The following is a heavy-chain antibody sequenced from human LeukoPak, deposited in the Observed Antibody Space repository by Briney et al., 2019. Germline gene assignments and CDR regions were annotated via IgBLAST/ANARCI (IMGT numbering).Heavy chain of an antibody. CDR3: AKISSPWSPRDAFDI. V-gene: IGHV6-1*01. D-gene: IGHD1-26*01. Sequence: SQTLSLNCAISGDSVSSSSASWNWIRQSPSRGLEWLGRTYYRSKWYSDYAVSVKSRITINPDTSKNQFSLQLNSVTPEDTAVYFCAKISSPWSPRDAFDIWGQGTIVTVSS. CDR1: GDSVSSSSAS. CDR2: TYYRSKWYS. J-gene: IGHJ3*02.